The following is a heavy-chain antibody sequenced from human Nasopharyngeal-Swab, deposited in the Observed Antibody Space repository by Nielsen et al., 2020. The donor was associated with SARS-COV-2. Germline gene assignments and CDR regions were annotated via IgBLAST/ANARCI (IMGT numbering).Heavy chain of an antibody. Sequence: GESLKISCAASGFTFSSYAMHWVRQAPGKGLEWVAVISYDGSNKYYADSVKGRFTISRGNSKNTLYLQMNSLRAEDTAVYYCARDEGGGWRPWGQGTLVTVSS. CDR3: ARDEGGGWRP. CDR2: ISYDGSNK. J-gene: IGHJ4*02. CDR1: GFTFSSYA. V-gene: IGHV3-30-3*01. D-gene: IGHD6-19*01.